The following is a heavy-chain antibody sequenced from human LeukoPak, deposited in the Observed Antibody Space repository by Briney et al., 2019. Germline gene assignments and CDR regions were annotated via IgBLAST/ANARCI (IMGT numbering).Heavy chain of an antibody. CDR3: ARDLGFIVGARGGGLGDY. V-gene: IGHV1-24*01. CDR2: FDPEDGET. D-gene: IGHD1-26*01. CDR1: GYTLTELS. J-gene: IGHJ4*02. Sequence: ASVTVSCEVSGYTLTELSMHWVRQAPGKGLEWMGGFDPEDGETIYAQKFQGRVTMTTDTSTSTAYMELRSLRSDDTAVYYCARDLGFIVGARGGGLGDYWGQGTLVTVSS.